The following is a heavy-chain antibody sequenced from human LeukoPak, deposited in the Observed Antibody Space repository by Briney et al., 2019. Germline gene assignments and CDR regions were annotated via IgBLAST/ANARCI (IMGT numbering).Heavy chain of an antibody. CDR1: GGSFSGYY. D-gene: IGHD4/OR15-4a*01. V-gene: IGHV4-34*01. J-gene: IGHJ4*02. CDR3: ARGVRVRCCFDY. CDR2: VNHSGST. Sequence: SETLSLTCAVYGGSFSGYYWSWIRQPPGKGLEWIGEVNHSGSTNYNPSLKSRVTISVDTSKNQFSLKLSSVTAADTAVYYCARGVRVRCCFDYWGQGTLVTVSS.